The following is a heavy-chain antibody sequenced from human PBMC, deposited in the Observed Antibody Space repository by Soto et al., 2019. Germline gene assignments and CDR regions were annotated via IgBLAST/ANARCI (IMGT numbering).Heavy chain of an antibody. V-gene: IGHV3-30-3*01. D-gene: IGHD6-13*01. J-gene: IGHJ6*02. CDR1: GFTFSSYP. CDR3: ARPCLYSSNPHYYYYGMDV. Sequence: QVQLVESGGGVVQPGRSLRLSCAASGFTFSSYPMDWVRQAPGKGLEWVAVISYDGTNEHYADSVKGRFTISRDNSKNTLYLPMNSLRAEDTAVYYCARPCLYSSNPHYYYYGMDVWGQGTTVTVSS. CDR2: ISYDGTNE.